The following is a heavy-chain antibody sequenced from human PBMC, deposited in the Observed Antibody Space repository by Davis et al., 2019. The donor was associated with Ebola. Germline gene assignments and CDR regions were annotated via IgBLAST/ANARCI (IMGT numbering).Heavy chain of an antibody. V-gene: IGHV3-21*01. CDR3: ALVDTAMA. CDR2: ISSDSSHI. D-gene: IGHD5-18*01. J-gene: IGHJ4*02. Sequence: GGSLTLSCTTSGFTLSSYSMNWLRPAPGKGLQWVSSISSDSSHIYYAPSVKGRFTISRDNAKSSLFLDMNSLRVEDTAVYYCALVDTAMAWGRGTLVTVS. CDR1: GFTLSSYS.